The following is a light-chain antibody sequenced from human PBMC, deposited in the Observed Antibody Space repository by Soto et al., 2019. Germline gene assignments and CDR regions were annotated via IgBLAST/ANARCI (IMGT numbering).Light chain of an antibody. J-gene: IGLJ1*01. CDR1: SSDVGSYNL. Sequence: QPVLTQPASVSGSPGQAITISCTGTSSDVGSYNLVSWYQQHPGKAPKLMIYEGSKRPSGVSNRFSGSKSGNTASLTISGLQAEDAADYYCCSYAGSYVFGPGTKVTVL. V-gene: IGLV2-23*01. CDR3: CSYAGSYV. CDR2: EGS.